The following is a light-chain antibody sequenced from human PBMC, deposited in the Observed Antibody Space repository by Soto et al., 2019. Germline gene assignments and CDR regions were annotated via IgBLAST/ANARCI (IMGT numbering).Light chain of an antibody. V-gene: IGKV1-39*01. CDR2: AAS. Sequence: DIQMTQSPSTLSASVGDRVTITCRASQSISSYLNWYQQKPGKAPKLLIYAASSLQSGVSSRFSGSGSGTDFTLTISSLQPEDFATYYCQQGYSLQWTFGQGTKVDIK. J-gene: IGKJ1*01. CDR3: QQGYSLQWT. CDR1: QSISSY.